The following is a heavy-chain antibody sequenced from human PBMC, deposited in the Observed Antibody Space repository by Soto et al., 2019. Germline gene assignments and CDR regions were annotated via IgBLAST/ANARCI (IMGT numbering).Heavy chain of an antibody. CDR3: TPINYDFWSGYYLDY. D-gene: IGHD3-3*01. Sequence: GGSLRLSCAASGFTFSGSAMHWVRQASGKGLEWVGRIRSKANSYATAYAASVKGRFTISRDDSKNTAYLQMNSLKTEDTAVYYCTPINYDFWSGYYLDYWGQGTLVTVSS. CDR1: GFTFSGSA. V-gene: IGHV3-73*01. J-gene: IGHJ4*02. CDR2: IRSKANSYAT.